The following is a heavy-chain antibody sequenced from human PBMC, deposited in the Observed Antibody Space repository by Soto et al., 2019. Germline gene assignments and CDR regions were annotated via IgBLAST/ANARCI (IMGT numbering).Heavy chain of an antibody. CDR2: IIPMFGTP. J-gene: IGHJ3*02. CDR1: GGSVNSHA. D-gene: IGHD4-17*01. Sequence: QMQLEQSGAEVEKAGSSVKVSCKAFGGSVNSHAISWVRQAPGQGLEWMGGIIPMFGTPTYAQKFQAGVTISAEESTSTVYLDLSSLRSEDTAVYYCARSRNVAEFNDYGGNYHGFDIWGQGTMVTVSS. CDR3: ARSRNVAEFNDYGGNYHGFDI. V-gene: IGHV1-69*01.